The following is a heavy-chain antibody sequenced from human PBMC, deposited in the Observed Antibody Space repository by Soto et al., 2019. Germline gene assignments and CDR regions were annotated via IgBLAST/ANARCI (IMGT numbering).Heavy chain of an antibody. CDR3: ARGEVRTTFRH. CDR2: IYDSGST. CDR1: GGSLSSGGYY. Sequence: SETLSLTCPVAGGSLSSGGYYWSWIRQHPGKGLEWIGYIYDSGSTYYSPSLKRRLSISGDTSKNQLSLTLTSVTAADTAVYYCARGEVRTTFRHWGQGTLVTVSS. V-gene: IGHV4-31*03. J-gene: IGHJ4*02. D-gene: IGHD3-10*01.